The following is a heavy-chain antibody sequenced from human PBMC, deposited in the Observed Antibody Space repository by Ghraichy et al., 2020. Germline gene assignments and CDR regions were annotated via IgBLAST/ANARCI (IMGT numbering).Heavy chain of an antibody. Sequence: GESLNISCAASGFTFSSYGMTWVRQAPGKGLEWVSASGSGGSTYYADSVKGRFTISRDNSKSTLYLQMNSLRADDTAVYYCAKDPRSHSDWGQGTLVTVSS. D-gene: IGHD3-10*01. CDR1: GFTFSSYG. CDR2: SGSGGST. CDR3: AKDPRSHSD. V-gene: IGHV3-23*01. J-gene: IGHJ4*02.